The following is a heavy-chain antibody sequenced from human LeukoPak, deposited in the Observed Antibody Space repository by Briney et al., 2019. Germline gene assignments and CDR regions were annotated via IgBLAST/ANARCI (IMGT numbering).Heavy chain of an antibody. Sequence: ASVKVSCLASGYTFTGYYMHWERQAPGHGLEWMGWINPNSGGTNYAQKFEGRVTMTRSTSISTVYMELSRLRSDDTAVYYCAITRQGWGGSFDSWGQGTLVTVSS. CDR1: GYTFTGYY. CDR2: INPNSGGT. V-gene: IGHV1-2*02. D-gene: IGHD3-16*01. J-gene: IGHJ4*02. CDR3: AITRQGWGGSFDS.